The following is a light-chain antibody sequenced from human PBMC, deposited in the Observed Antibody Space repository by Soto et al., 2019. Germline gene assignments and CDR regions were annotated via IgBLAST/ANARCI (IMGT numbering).Light chain of an antibody. J-gene: IGLJ2*01. CDR2: DVI. CDR1: SSDIGGNNF. CDR3: SSYGGSNDFVV. V-gene: IGLV2-8*01. Sequence: QSVLTQPPSASGSPGQSVTISCTGTSSDIGGNNFVSWYQHHPGKAPKLILYDVIKRPSGVPARFSGSNSGNTASLTVSGLEAEDDADYCCSSYGGSNDFVVFGGGTKLTVL.